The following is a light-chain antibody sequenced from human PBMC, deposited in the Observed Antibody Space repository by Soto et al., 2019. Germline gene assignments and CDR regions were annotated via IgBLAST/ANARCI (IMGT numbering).Light chain of an antibody. J-gene: IGKJ1*01. CDR1: QSVGSSD. Sequence: EIVLTQSPGTLSLSPGERATLSCRASQSVGSSDLAWYQQKPGQAPRLLIYDASSRATGIPDRFSGGASGTDFTLTISRLEPEDFAVYYCQQYGSSPWTFGQGTKVEIK. V-gene: IGKV3-20*01. CDR2: DAS. CDR3: QQYGSSPWT.